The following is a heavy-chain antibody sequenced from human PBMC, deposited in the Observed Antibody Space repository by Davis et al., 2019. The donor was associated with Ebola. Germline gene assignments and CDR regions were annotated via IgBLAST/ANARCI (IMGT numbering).Heavy chain of an antibody. J-gene: IGHJ4*02. CDR3: ARNGHYAYYFDS. V-gene: IGHV4-4*02. D-gene: IGHD4-17*01. Sequence: PSETLSLTCTVSDGSTSNGNYWSWVRQPPGKGLEWIGEIFRSGSRHYNPSLSSRVTISVDAANNLFSLELASVTAADTAVYYCARNGHYAYYFDSWGQGTLVTVSS. CDR2: IFRSGSR. CDR1: DGSTSNGNY.